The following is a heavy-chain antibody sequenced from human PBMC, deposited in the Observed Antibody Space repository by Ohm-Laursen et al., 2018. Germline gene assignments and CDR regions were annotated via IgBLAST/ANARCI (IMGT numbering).Heavy chain of an antibody. CDR2: IDPYSDDT. J-gene: IGHJ4*02. D-gene: IGHD6-6*01. V-gene: IGHV1-2*05. CDR3: ATLTARLNYYFDY. Sequence: GSSVKVSCKASGYSFSDYHIHWVRQVPGQGLEWMGRIDPYSDDTKYAQNFQGRVTMTTDTSIGTAYMELSRLTSDDTGVYYCATLTARLNYYFDYWGQGTLVTVSP. CDR1: GYSFSDYH.